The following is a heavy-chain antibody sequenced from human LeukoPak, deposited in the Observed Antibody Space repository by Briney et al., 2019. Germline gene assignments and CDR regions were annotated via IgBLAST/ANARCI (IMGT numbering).Heavy chain of an antibody. D-gene: IGHD3-22*01. J-gene: IGHJ4*02. V-gene: IGHV1-69*04. CDR2: IIPILGIA. Sequence: ASVKVSCKASGYTFTTYYIHWVRQAPGQGLEWMGRIIPILGIANYAQKFQGRVTITADKSTSTAYMELSSLRSEDTAVYYCAREGYYDSSGLRYFDYWGQGTLVTVSS. CDR1: GYTFTTYY. CDR3: AREGYYDSSGLRYFDY.